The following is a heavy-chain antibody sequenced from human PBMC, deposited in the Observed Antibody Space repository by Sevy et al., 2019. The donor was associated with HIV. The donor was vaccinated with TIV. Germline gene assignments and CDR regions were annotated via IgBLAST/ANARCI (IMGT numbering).Heavy chain of an antibody. D-gene: IGHD3-10*01. V-gene: IGHV1-2*02. CDR3: AKDREWFGGYFGI. CDR2: MNPKSGET. J-gene: IGHJ3*02. Sequence: ASVKVSCKASGYSITGNYMHWVRQAPGQGLEWMGWMNPKSGETKHAQKFQGRVTMTRDTSTSTAYMELTSLRSDDTAVYYCAKDREWFGGYFGIWGQGTMVTVSS. CDR1: GYSITGNY.